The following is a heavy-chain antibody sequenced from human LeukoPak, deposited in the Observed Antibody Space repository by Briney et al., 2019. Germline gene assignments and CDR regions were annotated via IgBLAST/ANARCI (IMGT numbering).Heavy chain of an antibody. D-gene: IGHD4-17*01. CDR1: GYTFTDYY. J-gene: IGHJ6*03. V-gene: IGHV1-2*02. CDR3: ARGSTVTTIPYFYYFMDV. Sequence: ASVKVSCKASGYTFTDYYMHWVRQDPGQGLEWMGWINPNSGGTNYAQKFQGRVTMTRDTSISTAYMELSRLRSDETAVYYCARGSTVTTIPYFYYFMDVWGKGTTVTVSS. CDR2: INPNSGGT.